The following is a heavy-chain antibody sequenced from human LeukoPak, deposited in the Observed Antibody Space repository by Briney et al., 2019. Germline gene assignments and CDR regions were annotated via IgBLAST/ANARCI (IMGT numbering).Heavy chain of an antibody. Sequence: ASVKVSCKVSGYTLTELSMHWVRQAPGKGLEWMGGFDPEDGETIYAQKFQGRVTMTRNTSISTAYMELSSLRSEDTAVYYCARRGPIAAAGFDYWGQGTLVTVSS. J-gene: IGHJ4*02. CDR3: ARRGPIAAAGFDY. D-gene: IGHD6-13*01. CDR1: GYTLTELS. CDR2: FDPEDGET. V-gene: IGHV1-24*01.